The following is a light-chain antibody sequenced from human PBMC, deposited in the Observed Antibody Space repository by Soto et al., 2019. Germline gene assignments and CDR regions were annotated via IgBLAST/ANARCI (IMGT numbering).Light chain of an antibody. J-gene: IGKJ2*01. CDR1: QSVSDN. CDR2: GAS. V-gene: IGKV3-15*01. Sequence: EIVMTQSPATLSVSPGERATLSCRASQSVSDNLAWYQQKPGQAPRLLIYGASTRATCIPARFSGSGSGTEFTLTISSLQSEDFAVYYCQQSNNWPYTFGQGTKLDIK. CDR3: QQSNNWPYT.